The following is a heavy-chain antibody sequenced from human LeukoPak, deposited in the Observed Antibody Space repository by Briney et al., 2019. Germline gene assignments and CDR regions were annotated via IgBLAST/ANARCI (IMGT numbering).Heavy chain of an antibody. D-gene: IGHD4-17*01. CDR3: ARLVKYGDYEY. Sequence: PSETLSLTCTVSGGSISSSSYYWGWIRQPPGKGLEWIGSIYYSGSTYYNPSLKSRVTISVDTSKNQFSLKLSSVTAADTAVYYCARLVKYGDYEYWGQGTLVTVSS. CDR2: IYYSGST. J-gene: IGHJ4*02. V-gene: IGHV4-39*01. CDR1: GGSISSSSYY.